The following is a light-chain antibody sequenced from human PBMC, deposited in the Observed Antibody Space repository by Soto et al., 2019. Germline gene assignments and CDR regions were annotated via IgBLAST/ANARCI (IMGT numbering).Light chain of an antibody. V-gene: IGKV2-28*01. Sequence: VMTQSPLSLPVTPGGPASICCRSSQGLLHSDGYNYLDWYLQKPGQSPQLLIYLGSNRSSGVPDRFSGSGSGTDFTLKISIVEAEDVVVYYCMLAPQLLITFAQGTLLDIK. J-gene: IGKJ5*01. CDR3: MLAPQLLIT. CDR2: LGS. CDR1: QGLLHSDGYNY.